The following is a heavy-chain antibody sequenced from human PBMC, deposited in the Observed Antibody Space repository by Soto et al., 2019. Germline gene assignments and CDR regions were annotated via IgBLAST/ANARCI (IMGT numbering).Heavy chain of an antibody. Sequence: QVQLVESGGGVVQPGSSLRLLCEASGFTFSGHGMHWVRQAPGKGLEWLAGMVSDGRKQAYADSVKGRFTISRDNSKNTLYLQMNSLSDEDTAVYYWARDAVYPANGFDYWGLGTLLTVSS. CDR2: MVSDGRKQ. V-gene: IGHV3-33*01. CDR3: ARDAVYPANGFDY. J-gene: IGHJ4*02. CDR1: GFTFSGHG.